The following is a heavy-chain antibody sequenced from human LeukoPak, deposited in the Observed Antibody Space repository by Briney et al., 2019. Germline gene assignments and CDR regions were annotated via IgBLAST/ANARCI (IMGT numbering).Heavy chain of an antibody. Sequence: SETLSVTCTVSGGSISSSSYYWGWIRQPPGKGLGWIGSIYYSGSTYYNPSLKSRVTISVDTSKNQFSLKLSSVTAADKAVYYCAIHSSGSYWAYYFDYWGQGTLVTVSS. CDR3: AIHSSGSYWAYYFDY. CDR1: GGSISSSSYY. CDR2: IYYSGST. V-gene: IGHV4-39*01. J-gene: IGHJ4*02. D-gene: IGHD1-26*01.